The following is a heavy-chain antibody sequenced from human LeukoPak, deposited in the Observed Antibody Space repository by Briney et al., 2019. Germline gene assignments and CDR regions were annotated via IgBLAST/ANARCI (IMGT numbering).Heavy chain of an antibody. CDR2: VNHSGST. Sequence: PSETLSLTCAVYGGSFSGYYWSWIRQPPGKGLEWIGEVNHSGSTNYNPSLKSRVTISVDTSKNQFSLKLSSVTAADTAVYYCARHCSTLAYSTPTYYFDYSGQGTLVTVSS. CDR3: ARHCSTLAYSTPTYYFDY. D-gene: IGHD2-15*01. J-gene: IGHJ4*02. CDR1: GGSFSGYY. V-gene: IGHV4-34*01.